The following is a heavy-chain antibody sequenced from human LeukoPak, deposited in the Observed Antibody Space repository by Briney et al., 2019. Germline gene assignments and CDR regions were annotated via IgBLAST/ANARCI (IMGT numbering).Heavy chain of an antibody. CDR3: ARDSSGFWFSFDY. Sequence: GRSLRLSCAASGFTFSSYAMHWVRQAPSKGLEWVAVISYDGSNKYYADSVKGRFTISRDNSKNTLYLQMNSLRAEDTAVYYCARDSSGFWFSFDYWGQGTLVTVSS. CDR1: GFTFSSYA. J-gene: IGHJ4*02. V-gene: IGHV3-30-3*01. CDR2: ISYDGSNK. D-gene: IGHD3-22*01.